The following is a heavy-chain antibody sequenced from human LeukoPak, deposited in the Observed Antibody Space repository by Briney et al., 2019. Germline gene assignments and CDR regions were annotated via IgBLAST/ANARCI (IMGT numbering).Heavy chain of an antibody. V-gene: IGHV4-61*02. Sequence: SQTLSLTCTVSGGSISSGSYYWGWIRQPAGKGLEWIGRIYTSGSTNYNPSLKSRVTISVDTSKNQFSLKLSSVTAADTAVYYCAREAGYCSSTSCYIYYYYYVDVWGKGTTVTVSS. J-gene: IGHJ6*03. CDR3: AREAGYCSSTSCYIYYYYYVDV. CDR2: IYTSGST. D-gene: IGHD2-2*02. CDR1: GGSISSGSYY.